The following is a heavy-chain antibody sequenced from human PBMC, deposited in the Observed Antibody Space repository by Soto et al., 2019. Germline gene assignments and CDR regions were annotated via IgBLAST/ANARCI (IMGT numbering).Heavy chain of an antibody. J-gene: IGHJ4*02. D-gene: IGHD6-13*01. V-gene: IGHV5-10-1*01. CDR3: ARHIWSPIVAAATYYFDY. Sequence: GESLKISCKGSGYSFTSYWISWVRQMPGKGLEWMGRIDPSDSYTNYSPSFQGHVTISADKSISTAYLQWSSLKASDTAMYYCARHIWSPIVAAATYYFDYWGQGTLVTVSS. CDR1: GYSFTSYW. CDR2: IDPSDSYT.